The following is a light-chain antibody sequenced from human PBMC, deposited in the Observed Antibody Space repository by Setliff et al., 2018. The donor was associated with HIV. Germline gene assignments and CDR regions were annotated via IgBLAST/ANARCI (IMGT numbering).Light chain of an antibody. CDR1: SSDVGGYNY. J-gene: IGLJ3*02. CDR2: DVS. V-gene: IGLV2-14*03. Sequence: ALTQPASVSGSPGQSITISCTGSSSDVGGYNYVSWYQQHPGKAPKLMIYDVSQRPSGVSDRFSGSKSGITASLTISGLQPEDESDYYCSSYTASSTLVFGGGTKVTV. CDR3: SSYTASSTLV.